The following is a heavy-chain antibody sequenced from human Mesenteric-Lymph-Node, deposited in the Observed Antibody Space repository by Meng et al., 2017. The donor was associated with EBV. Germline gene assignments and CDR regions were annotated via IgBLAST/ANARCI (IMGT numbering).Heavy chain of an antibody. D-gene: IGHD1-26*01. CDR3: ARGNWALL. CDR2: IHYKGTA. CDR1: GGSISSSNSY. Sequence: QLQESGPGLVKPSETLSLNCTVSGGSISSSNSYWGWIRQPPGKGLEWIGAIHYKGTAYYNPSLKSRVTMSVDTSKNQFSLKVSSVTAADTAVYYCARGNWALLWGQGTLVTVSS. J-gene: IGHJ4*02. V-gene: IGHV4-39*07.